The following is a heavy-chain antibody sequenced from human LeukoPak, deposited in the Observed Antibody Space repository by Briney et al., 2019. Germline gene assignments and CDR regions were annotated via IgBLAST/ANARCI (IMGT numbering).Heavy chain of an antibody. CDR1: GFTFSSYW. CDR3: ATYNYYDSSGQIDY. CDR2: IKQDGSEK. D-gene: IGHD3-22*01. J-gene: IGHJ4*02. V-gene: IGHV3-7*01. Sequence: GGSLRLSCAASGFTFSSYWMNWVRQAPGKGLEWVANIKQDGSEKYYVDSVKGRFTISRDNAKNSLYLQMNSLRAEDTAVHYCATYNYYDSSGQIDYWGQGTLVTVSS.